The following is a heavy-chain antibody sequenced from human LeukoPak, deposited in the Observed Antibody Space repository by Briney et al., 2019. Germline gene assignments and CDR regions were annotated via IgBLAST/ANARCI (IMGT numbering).Heavy chain of an antibody. Sequence: ASVKVSCKASGYTFSGFYIYWVRQAPGQGLEWMGWINPNSGGTNYAQKFQGGVTMTRDTSISTAYMELSRLRSDDTAVYYCSRDTRAADAEYFQHWGQGTLVIVSS. CDR1: GYTFSGFY. D-gene: IGHD2-15*01. V-gene: IGHV1-2*02. CDR2: INPNSGGT. CDR3: SRDTRAADAEYFQH. J-gene: IGHJ1*01.